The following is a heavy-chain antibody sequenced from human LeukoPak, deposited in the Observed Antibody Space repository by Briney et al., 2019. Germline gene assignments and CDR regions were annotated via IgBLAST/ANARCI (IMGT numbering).Heavy chain of an antibody. CDR3: ASQANFYDSSGYFRP. D-gene: IGHD3-22*01. CDR1: GDSINRGGYY. V-gene: IGHV4-31*03. Sequence: PSQTLSLTCTVSGDSINRGGYYWTWVRQHPGRGLEWIVYIYYSGSTYYNPSLRSRVTLSLDTSKNQFSLTLNSVTAADTAVYYCASQANFYDSSGYFRPWGQGTLVTVSS. CDR2: IYYSGST. J-gene: IGHJ1*01.